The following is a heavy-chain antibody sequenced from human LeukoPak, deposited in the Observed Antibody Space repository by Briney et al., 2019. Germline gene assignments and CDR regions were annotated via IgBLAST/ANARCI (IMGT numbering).Heavy chain of an antibody. J-gene: IGHJ5*02. CDR3: ARHEYSGSYYGLSWFDP. Sequence: PSETLSLTCTVSGGSISSSGYYWGWIRQPPGKGLEWIASIYYSGSTYYNPSLKSRVTIPVDTSKNQLSLKLSSLTAADTAGYYCARHEYSGSYYGLSWFDPWGQGTLGTGSS. CDR1: GGSISSSGYY. CDR2: IYYSGST. V-gene: IGHV4-39*01. D-gene: IGHD1-26*01.